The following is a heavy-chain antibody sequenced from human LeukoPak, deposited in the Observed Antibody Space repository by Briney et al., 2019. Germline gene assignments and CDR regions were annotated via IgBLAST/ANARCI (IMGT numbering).Heavy chain of an antibody. CDR1: GYTFTSYD. Sequence: ASVKVSCKASGYTFTSYDINWVRQATGQGLEWMGWMNPNSGNTGYAQKFQGRVTMTRDTSISTAYMELSRLRSDDTAVYYCARDRLQLWEGAHWFDPWGQGILVTVSS. J-gene: IGHJ5*02. CDR2: MNPNSGNT. V-gene: IGHV1-8*01. D-gene: IGHD5-18*01. CDR3: ARDRLQLWEGAHWFDP.